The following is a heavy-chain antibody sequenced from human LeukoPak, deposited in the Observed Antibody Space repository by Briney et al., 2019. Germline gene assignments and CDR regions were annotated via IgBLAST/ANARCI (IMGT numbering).Heavy chain of an antibody. CDR2: ISYDGSNK. J-gene: IGHJ5*02. Sequence: GGSLRLSCAASGFTFSTYTMYWVRQAPGKGLEWVAVISYDGSNKYYADSVKGRFTISRDNSKNTLYLQMNSLRAEDTAVYYCAKDGIYPREAMIVQQRAEGRFDPWGQGTLVTVSS. V-gene: IGHV3-30-3*01. D-gene: IGHD3-22*01. CDR3: AKDGIYPREAMIVQQRAEGRFDP. CDR1: GFTFSTYT.